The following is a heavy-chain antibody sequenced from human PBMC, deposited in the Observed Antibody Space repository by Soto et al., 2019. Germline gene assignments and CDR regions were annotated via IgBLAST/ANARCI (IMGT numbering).Heavy chain of an antibody. CDR2: IIPMFAAS. V-gene: IGHV1-69*06. D-gene: IGHD2-21*02. J-gene: IGHJ4*02. CDR3: ARGGIVAVPATLSSYREYTNYRFDS. Sequence: QVQLAQSGAEVRKPGSSVKVSCRASGGAFSDFAFSWVRQAPGQGLEWMGGIIPMFAASKYAQRFQGRVSINADTSTQTVYLELSSLTPEDTAVYYCARGGIVAVPATLSSYREYTNYRFDSWGQGTLVSV. CDR1: GGAFSDFA.